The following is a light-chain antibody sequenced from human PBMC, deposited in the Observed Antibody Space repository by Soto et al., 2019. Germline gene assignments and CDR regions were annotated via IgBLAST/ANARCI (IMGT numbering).Light chain of an antibody. CDR3: SSYRSDTTYG. CDR2: EVS. Sequence: QSALPQPASVSGSPGQAITISCTGTSSDVGGYNYVSWYQHHPVKAPKLMIHEVSDRPSGISNRFSGSKSGNTASLTSSGLHAEDEEDYYCSSYRSDTTYGFGTGTKLPVL. V-gene: IGLV2-14*01. J-gene: IGLJ1*01. CDR1: SSDVGGYNY.